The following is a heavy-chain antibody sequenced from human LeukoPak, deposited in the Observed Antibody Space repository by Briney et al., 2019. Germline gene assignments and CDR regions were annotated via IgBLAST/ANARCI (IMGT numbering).Heavy chain of an antibody. Sequence: SETLSLTCAVSGGSISSGGYSWSWIRQPPGKGLEWIGYIYYSGSTYYNPSLKSRVTISVDTSKNQFSLKLSSATAADTAVYYCARGGGGYSYGIDYWGQGTLVTVSS. V-gene: IGHV4-30-4*07. CDR2: IYYSGST. CDR3: ARGGGGYSYGIDY. D-gene: IGHD5-18*01. CDR1: GGSISSGGYS. J-gene: IGHJ4*02.